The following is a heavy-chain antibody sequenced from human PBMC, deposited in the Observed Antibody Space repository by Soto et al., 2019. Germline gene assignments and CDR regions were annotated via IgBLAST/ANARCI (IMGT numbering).Heavy chain of an antibody. J-gene: IGHJ6*03. Sequence: ETLSLTCTVSGGSISSYYLSWIRQPPGKGLEWIGYIYYSGSTNYNPSLKSRVTISVDTSKNQFSLKLSSVTAADTAVYYCARLWGGYSYGTFYYMDVWGKGTTVTVSS. CDR3: ARLWGGYSYGTFYYMDV. D-gene: IGHD5-18*01. CDR1: GGSISSYY. CDR2: IYYSGST. V-gene: IGHV4-59*08.